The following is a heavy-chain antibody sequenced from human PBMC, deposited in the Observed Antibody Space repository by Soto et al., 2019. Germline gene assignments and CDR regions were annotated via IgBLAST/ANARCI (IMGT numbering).Heavy chain of an antibody. Sequence: EVQLLESGGGLVQPGGSLRLSCAASGFTFSSYAMSWVRQAPGKGLEWVSAISGSGGSTYYADSVKGRFTISRDNSKNTLYLQMNSLKAEDTAVYYCAKAKVVVVADMILFDYWGQGTLVTVSS. D-gene: IGHD2-15*01. CDR3: AKAKVVVVADMILFDY. CDR1: GFTFSSYA. CDR2: ISGSGGST. J-gene: IGHJ4*02. V-gene: IGHV3-23*01.